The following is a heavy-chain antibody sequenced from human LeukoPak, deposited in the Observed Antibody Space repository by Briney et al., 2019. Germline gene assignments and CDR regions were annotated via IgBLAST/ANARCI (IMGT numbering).Heavy chain of an antibody. CDR3: ARGEYYFDY. Sequence: SEALSLTCTVSGGSISSYYWSWIRQPPGKGLEWIGYIYYSGSTNYNPSLKSRVAISVDTSKNQFSLKLSSVTAADTAVYYCARGEYYFDYWGQGTLVTVSS. J-gene: IGHJ4*02. D-gene: IGHD3-10*01. V-gene: IGHV4-59*01. CDR1: GGSISSYY. CDR2: IYYSGST.